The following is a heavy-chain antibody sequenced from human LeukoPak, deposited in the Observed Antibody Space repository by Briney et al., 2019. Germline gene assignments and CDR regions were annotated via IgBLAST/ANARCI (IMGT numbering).Heavy chain of an antibody. CDR3: ARVNWGGFDI. J-gene: IGHJ3*02. V-gene: IGHV4-59*11. CDR2: IFYTGST. CDR1: GGSNSSHY. Sequence: SETLSLTCFVSGGSNSSHYWTWIRQPPGKGLECIGDIFYTGSTTYSPSLKSRATISIETSKNQISLKLRSVTAADTAVYFCARVNWGGFDIWGQGTLATVSS. D-gene: IGHD7-27*01.